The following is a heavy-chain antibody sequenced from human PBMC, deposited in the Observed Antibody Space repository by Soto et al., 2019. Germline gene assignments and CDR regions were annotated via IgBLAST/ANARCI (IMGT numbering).Heavy chain of an antibody. Sequence: QVQLVESGGGVVQPGRSLRLSCAASGFTFSSYGMHWVRQAPGKGLEWVAVISYDGSNKYYADSVKGRFTISRDNSKNTLYLQMNSLRAEDTAVYYCAKDGLDYDILTGLPSGWYWNWFDPWGQGTLVTVSS. J-gene: IGHJ5*02. CDR3: AKDGLDYDILTGLPSGWYWNWFDP. CDR1: GFTFSSYG. V-gene: IGHV3-30*18. D-gene: IGHD3-9*01. CDR2: ISYDGSNK.